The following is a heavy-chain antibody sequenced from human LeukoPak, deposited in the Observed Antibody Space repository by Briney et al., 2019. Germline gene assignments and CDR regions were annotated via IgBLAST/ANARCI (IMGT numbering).Heavy chain of an antibody. V-gene: IGHV3-21*01. D-gene: IGHD5-18*01. CDR3: ARDMSGYSYGYVTGAFDI. CDR1: GFTFSSYS. J-gene: IGHJ3*02. CDR2: ICSSSSYI. Sequence: GGSLRLSCAASGFTFSSYSMNWVRQAPGKGLEWVSSICSSSSYICYADSVKGRFTISRDNAKNSLYLQMNSLRAEDTAVYYCARDMSGYSYGYVTGAFDIWGQGTMVTVSS.